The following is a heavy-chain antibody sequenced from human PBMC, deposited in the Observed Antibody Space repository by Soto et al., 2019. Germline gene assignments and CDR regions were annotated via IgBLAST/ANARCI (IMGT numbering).Heavy chain of an antibody. D-gene: IGHD3-16*01. CDR2: ISAYNGNT. CDR1: GYTFTSYG. CDR3: ALLGRVHYFDY. V-gene: IGHV1-18*01. Sequence: QVQQVQSGAEVKKPGASVKVSCKASGYTFTSYGISWVRQAPGQGLEWMGWISAYNGNTNYAQKLQGRVTMTTDTSTSTADMELRSLRSDDTAVDYCALLGRVHYFDYWGQGTLVTVSS. J-gene: IGHJ4*02.